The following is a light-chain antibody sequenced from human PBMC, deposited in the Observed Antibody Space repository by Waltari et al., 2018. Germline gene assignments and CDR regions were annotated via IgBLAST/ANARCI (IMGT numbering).Light chain of an antibody. CDR3: QQYANSPPYN. CDR2: YAY. Sequence: EIMMTQSPGTLSVSPGDSATLSCRASQNISSNLAWYQQKGGQAPRTVIYYAYTRATGIPARFSASGSGTEFTLTIASLQPEDFGVFYCQQYANSPPYNFGRGTKLEI. V-gene: IGKV3-15*01. J-gene: IGKJ2*01. CDR1: QNISSN.